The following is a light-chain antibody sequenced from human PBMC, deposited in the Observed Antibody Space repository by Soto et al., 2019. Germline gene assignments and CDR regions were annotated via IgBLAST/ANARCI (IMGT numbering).Light chain of an antibody. Sequence: EIVLTQTPGTLSFSPGERSSVSSRSSQSVRSTHLAWYQLKPGQAPRLFIYGASSRATGIPDRFSGSGSGTDFTLTISSLQSEDFAVYFCQQYHIWPSWTFGQRSKV. CDR3: QQYHIWPSWT. CDR2: GAS. CDR1: QSVRSTH. V-gene: IGKV3-20*01. J-gene: IGKJ1*01.